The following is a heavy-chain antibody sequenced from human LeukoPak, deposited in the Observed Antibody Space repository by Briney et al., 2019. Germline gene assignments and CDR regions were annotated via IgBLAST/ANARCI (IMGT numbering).Heavy chain of an antibody. CDR3: ARSPGFRRVAFEI. D-gene: IGHD2/OR15-2a*01. J-gene: IGHJ3*02. CDR1: GFTFSSYA. V-gene: IGHV3-30*04. CDR2: ISYDGSNK. Sequence: RSLRLPCAASGFTFSSYAMHWVRQALAKGLEGVTVISYDGSNKYFADSVKGRFTISRDNSKNTLYLQMNSLRAEDTAVYYCARSPGFRRVAFEIWGQGTVVNVCS.